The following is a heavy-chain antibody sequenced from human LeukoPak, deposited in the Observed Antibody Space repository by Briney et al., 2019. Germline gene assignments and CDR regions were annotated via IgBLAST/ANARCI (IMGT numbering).Heavy chain of an antibody. CDR2: ISGSAGHT. V-gene: IGHV3-23*01. Sequence: GGSLRLSCAASGFTFNKYAMKWVRQAPGKGLEWVSAISGSAGHTYYADSVKGRFTISRDNSKNTLYLQMNSLRAEDTAVYYCARELEWLVDYWGQGTLVTASS. CDR3: ARELEWLVDY. J-gene: IGHJ4*02. D-gene: IGHD3-3*01. CDR1: GFTFNKYA.